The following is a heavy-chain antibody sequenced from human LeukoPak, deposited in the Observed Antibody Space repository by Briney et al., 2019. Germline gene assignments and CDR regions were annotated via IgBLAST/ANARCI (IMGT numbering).Heavy chain of an antibody. Sequence: ASVKVSCKASGYTFTSYGISWVRQAPGQGLEWMGWISAYNGNTNYAQKLQGRVTMTTDTSTSTAYMELRSLRSDDTAVYYCASPARDYYDSSGYYFDYWGQGTLVTVSS. D-gene: IGHD3-22*01. V-gene: IGHV1-18*01. CDR3: ASPARDYYDSSGYYFDY. J-gene: IGHJ4*02. CDR2: ISAYNGNT. CDR1: GYTFTSYG.